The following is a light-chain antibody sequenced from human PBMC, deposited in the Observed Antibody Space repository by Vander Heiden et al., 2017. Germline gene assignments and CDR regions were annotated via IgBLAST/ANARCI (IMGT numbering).Light chain of an antibody. Sequence: DVQMTQSPSTLSASVGDRVTITCRASQSIGTWLAWYQQKPGKAPKLLIYDASSLESGVPSRFSGGGSGTEFTLTISSLQPDDFATYYCQQYNTDSTFGPGTKVEIK. J-gene: IGKJ1*01. CDR3: QQYNTDST. CDR1: QSIGTW. V-gene: IGKV1-5*01. CDR2: DAS.